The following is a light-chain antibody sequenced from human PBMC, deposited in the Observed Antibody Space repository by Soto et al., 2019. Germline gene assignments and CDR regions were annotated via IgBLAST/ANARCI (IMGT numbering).Light chain of an antibody. V-gene: IGKV1-6*01. CDR2: AAS. J-gene: IGKJ2*01. CDR1: QGIRND. CDR3: LQDYNCPYA. Sequence: AIQMTQSPSSLSASVGDRVTITCRASQGIRNDLGWYQQKPGKAPKLLIYAASSLQSGVPSRFSGSGSGTDFTRTISSLQPEDFANYYCLQDYNCPYAFGQGTKLEIK.